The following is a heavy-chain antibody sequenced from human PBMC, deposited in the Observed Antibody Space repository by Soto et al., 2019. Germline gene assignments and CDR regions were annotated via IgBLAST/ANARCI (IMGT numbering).Heavy chain of an antibody. V-gene: IGHV4-4*02. Sequence: QVQLQESGPGLVKPSGTLSLTCAVSGGSISSSNWWSWVRQPPGKGLEWIGDIYHSGSTNYNPSLKSRFTISVDKSKNQFSLKLSSVTAADPAVYYCERVGGRWLQSRPFDYWGQGTLVTVSS. J-gene: IGHJ4*02. CDR3: ERVGGRWLQSRPFDY. CDR1: GGSISSSNW. CDR2: IYHSGST. D-gene: IGHD5-12*01.